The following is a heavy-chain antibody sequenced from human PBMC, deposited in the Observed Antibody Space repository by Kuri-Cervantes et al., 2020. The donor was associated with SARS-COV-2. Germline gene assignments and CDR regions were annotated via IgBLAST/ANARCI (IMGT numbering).Heavy chain of an antibody. J-gene: IGHJ6*03. CDR3: AREGTHLSSYYYMDV. CDR2: IKQDGSEK. Sequence: GGSLRLSCAASGFTFSSYWMSWVRQAPGKGLEWVANIKQDGSEKYYVDSVKGRFTISRDNAKNPLYLQMNSLRAEDTAVYYCAREGTHLSSYYYMDVWGNGTTVTVSS. V-gene: IGHV3-7*01. CDR1: GFTFSSYW. D-gene: IGHD2/OR15-2a*01.